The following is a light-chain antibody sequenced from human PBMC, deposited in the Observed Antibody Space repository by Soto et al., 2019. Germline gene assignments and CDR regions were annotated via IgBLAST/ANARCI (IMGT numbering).Light chain of an antibody. Sequence: DIQMTQSPSTLSASVGDTVTITCRASQSISTSLAWYQQKPGKAPNLLISGASTLEEGVTSRFRGSGSGTEFTLTITSLQTDDLATYYCQQYITYSTFGQGTRVEIE. J-gene: IGKJ1*01. CDR1: QSISTS. CDR3: QQYITYST. CDR2: GAS. V-gene: IGKV1-5*01.